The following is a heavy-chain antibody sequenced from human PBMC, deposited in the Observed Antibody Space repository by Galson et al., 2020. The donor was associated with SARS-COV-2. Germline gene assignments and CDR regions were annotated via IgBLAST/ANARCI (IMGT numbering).Heavy chain of an antibody. D-gene: IGHD1-26*01. CDR3: ANSGGVGATPSVPFFDY. CDR2: ISGSGGST. Sequence: GASLKISCAASGFTFSSYAMSWVRQAPGKGLEWVSAISGSGGSTYYADSVKGRFTISRDNSKNTLYLQMNSLRAEDTAVYYCANSGGVGATPSVPFFDYWGQGTLVTVSS. V-gene: IGHV3-23*01. J-gene: IGHJ4*02. CDR1: GFTFSSYA.